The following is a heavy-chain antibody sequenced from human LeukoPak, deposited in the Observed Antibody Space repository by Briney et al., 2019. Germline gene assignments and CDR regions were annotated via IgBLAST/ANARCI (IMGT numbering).Heavy chain of an antibody. D-gene: IGHD6-13*01. CDR1: GFTFSSYW. CDR2: IKQDGSEK. V-gene: IGHV3-7*01. CDR3: ARDSSSWANWFDP. Sequence: QTGGSLRLSCAASGFTFSSYWMSWVRQAPGKGLEWVANIKQDGSEKYYVDSVKGRFTISRDNAKNSLYLQMNSLRAEDTAVYYCARDSSSWANWFDPWGQGTLVTVSS. J-gene: IGHJ5*02.